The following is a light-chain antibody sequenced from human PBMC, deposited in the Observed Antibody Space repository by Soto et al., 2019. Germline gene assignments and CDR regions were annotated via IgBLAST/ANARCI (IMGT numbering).Light chain of an antibody. CDR2: GAS. V-gene: IGKV3-11*01. CDR1: QYINTR. CDR3: QQRYSWLRA. Sequence: EIVLTQSPATLSSFPGDRVTLSCRASQYINTRLAWYQHRPGQAPRLLIYGASTRAPGIPPRFSGSGSGTDFTLTISSLESDDFAIYYCQQRYSWLRAFGPGTKVDIK. J-gene: IGKJ1*01.